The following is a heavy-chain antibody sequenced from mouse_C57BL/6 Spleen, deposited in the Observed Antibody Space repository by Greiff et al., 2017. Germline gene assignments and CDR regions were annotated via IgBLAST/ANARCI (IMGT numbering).Heavy chain of an antibody. V-gene: IGHV1-50*01. CDR1: GYTFTSYR. CDR2: INPSDSYT. D-gene: IGHD4-1*01. Sequence: QVQLQQPGAELVKPGASVKLSCKASGYTFTSYRMQWVKQRPGQGLEWIGEINPSDSYTNYNQKFKGKATLTVDTSSSTAYMQLSSLTSEDSAVYYCASSGMLDYWGQGTTLTVSS. CDR3: ASSGMLDY. J-gene: IGHJ2*01.